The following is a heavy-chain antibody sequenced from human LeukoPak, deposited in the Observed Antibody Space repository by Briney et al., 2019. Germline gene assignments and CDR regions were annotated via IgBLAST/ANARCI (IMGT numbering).Heavy chain of an antibody. CDR2: IIPSVGLT. J-gene: IGHJ4*02. CDR3: AIGEDFDS. CDR1: GYTFSSYG. V-gene: IGHV1-69*04. D-gene: IGHD3-10*01. Sequence: SVKVSCKASGYTFSSYGINWVRQAPGQGLDWVGRIIPSVGLTTYAQKFQARVAISAETSTGTIYMELSSLRSEDTALYYCAIGEDFDSWGQGTLVAVSS.